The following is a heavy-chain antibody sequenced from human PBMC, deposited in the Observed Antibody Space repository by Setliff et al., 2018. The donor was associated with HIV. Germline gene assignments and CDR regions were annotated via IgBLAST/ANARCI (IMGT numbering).Heavy chain of an antibody. CDR3: TTGVSGSYYAFDI. D-gene: IGHD1-26*01. J-gene: IGHJ3*02. Sequence: GGSLRLSCAASRFTFSNAWMHWVRQAPGKGLEWVGRIKSKSDGGTTDYATPVKGRFTISRDDSKNTLFLQMNSLKTEDAAVYYCTTGVSGSYYAFDIWGQGTMVTVSS. CDR1: RFTFSNAW. V-gene: IGHV3-15*01. CDR2: IKSKSDGGTT.